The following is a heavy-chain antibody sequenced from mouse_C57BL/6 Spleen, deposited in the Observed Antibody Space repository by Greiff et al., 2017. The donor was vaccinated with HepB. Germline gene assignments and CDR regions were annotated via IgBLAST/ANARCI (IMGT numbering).Heavy chain of an antibody. Sequence: QVQLQQPGAELVRPGSSVKLSCKASGYTFTSYWMDWVKQRPGQGLEWIGNIYPSDSETHYNQKFKDKATLTVDKSSITAYMQLSSLTSEDSAVYYCARGGYYYGSSYYYAMDYWGQGTSVTVSS. D-gene: IGHD1-1*01. CDR1: GYTFTSYW. J-gene: IGHJ4*01. CDR3: ARGGYYYGSSYYYAMDY. V-gene: IGHV1-61*01. CDR2: IYPSDSET.